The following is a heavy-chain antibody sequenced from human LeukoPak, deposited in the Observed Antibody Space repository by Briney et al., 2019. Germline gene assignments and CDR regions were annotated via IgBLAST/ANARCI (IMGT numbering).Heavy chain of an antibody. J-gene: IGHJ3*02. CDR2: IWYDGSNK. V-gene: IGHV3-33*01. CDR1: GFSFSNYG. D-gene: IGHD3-10*01. Sequence: GTSLRLSCAASGFSFSNYGIHWVRQAPGKGLEWVAIIWYDGSNKYYGDSVKGRFTISRDNSKNTAYLQMNSLRGEDTALYYCAREGSSTIYFGSGTPSGGAFDIWGQGTMVTVSS. CDR3: AREGSSTIYFGSGTPSGGAFDI.